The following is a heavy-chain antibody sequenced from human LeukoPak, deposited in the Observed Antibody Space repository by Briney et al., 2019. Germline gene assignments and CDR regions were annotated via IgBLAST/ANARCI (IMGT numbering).Heavy chain of an antibody. D-gene: IGHD3-3*01. CDR2: INHSGST. CDR1: GDSVASTNYF. CDR3: ASSEKMSYYYYGMDV. Sequence: SETLSLTCTVSGDSVASTNYFWGWIRQPPGKGLEWIGEINHSGSTNYNPSLKSRVTISVDTSKNQFSLKLSSVTAADTAVYYCASSEKMSYYYYGMDVWGQGTTVTVSS. V-gene: IGHV4-39*07. J-gene: IGHJ6*02.